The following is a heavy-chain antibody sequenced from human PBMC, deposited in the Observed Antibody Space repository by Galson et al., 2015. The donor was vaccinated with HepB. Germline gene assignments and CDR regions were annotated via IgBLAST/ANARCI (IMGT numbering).Heavy chain of an antibody. D-gene: IGHD2-15*01. V-gene: IGHV1-18*01. J-gene: IGHJ5*02. CDR3: ARGALVVAVGATQNNWFGP. CDR2: ISPHNRNT. CDR1: GYTFSSYS. Sequence: SVKVSCKASGYTFSSYSITWVRQAPGQGLEWVGWISPHNRNTNYAQNFQGRVTMTTDTSTSTAYMELRSLRSDDTAVYYCARGALVVAVGATQNNWFGPWGQGTLVTVSS.